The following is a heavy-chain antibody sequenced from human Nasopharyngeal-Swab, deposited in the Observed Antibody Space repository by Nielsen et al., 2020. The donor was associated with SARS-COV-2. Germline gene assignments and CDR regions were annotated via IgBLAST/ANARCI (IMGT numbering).Heavy chain of an antibody. CDR2: VYSGGST. Sequence: GESLKISCAASGIFVSGTYMNWVRQAPGMGLEWVSVVYSGGSTFYADSVKGRFTISRDNSKNTLYLQMNNLRPEDTAMYYCASPVFGVVSDAFDLWGQGTMVTVSP. CDR3: ASPVFGVVSDAFDL. V-gene: IGHV3-53*01. D-gene: IGHD3-3*01. CDR1: GIFVSGTY. J-gene: IGHJ3*01.